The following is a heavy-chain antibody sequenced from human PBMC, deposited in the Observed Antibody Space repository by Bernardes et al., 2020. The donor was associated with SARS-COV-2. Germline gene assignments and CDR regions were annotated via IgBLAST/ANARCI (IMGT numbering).Heavy chain of an antibody. CDR1: GYTFSDYY. J-gene: IGHJ4*02. D-gene: IGHD2-21*01. V-gene: IGHV1-2*02. CDR2: ISPKSGAT. Sequence: ASVKVSCKASGYTFSDYYIHWLRQAPGQGFEWMGWISPKSGATNYAQKFPGRVIMTRDTAISTEYMQLNRLTSDDTAVYYCARTFYYDRGGDSVFDQWGQGTLVSVSS. CDR3: ARTFYYDRGGDSVFDQ.